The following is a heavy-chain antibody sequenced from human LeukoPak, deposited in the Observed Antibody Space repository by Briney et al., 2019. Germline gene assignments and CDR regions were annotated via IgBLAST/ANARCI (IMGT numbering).Heavy chain of an antibody. CDR3: ARDRIAYSSGWDATDY. D-gene: IGHD6-19*01. Sequence: PGGSLRLSCAASGFTLSSYAMHWVRQAPGKGLEWVAVISYDGSNKYYADSVKGRFTISRDNSKNTLYLQMNSLRAEDTAVYYCARDRIAYSSGWDATDYWGQGTLVTVSS. CDR1: GFTLSSYA. V-gene: IGHV3-30-3*01. J-gene: IGHJ4*02. CDR2: ISYDGSNK.